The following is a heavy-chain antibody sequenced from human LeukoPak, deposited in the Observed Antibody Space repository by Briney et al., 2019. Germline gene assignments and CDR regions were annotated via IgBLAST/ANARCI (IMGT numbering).Heavy chain of an antibody. D-gene: IGHD4-17*01. CDR1: ESTFSTYA. V-gene: IGHV3-30-3*01. Sequence: GRSLRLSCAASESTFSTYAMHWVRQAPGKGLEWVAVISYDGNTIYYADSVKGRFTISRDNSKNTLYLQMNSLRAEDTAVYYCARETGSAVGSTDFDYWGQGTLVTVSS. J-gene: IGHJ4*02. CDR3: ARETGSAVGSTDFDY. CDR2: ISYDGNTI.